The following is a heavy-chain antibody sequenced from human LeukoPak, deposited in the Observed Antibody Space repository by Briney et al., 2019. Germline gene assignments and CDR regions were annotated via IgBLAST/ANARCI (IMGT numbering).Heavy chain of an antibody. CDR3: AKSRSGSGAYGDYSFDF. CDR2: IGTAGDT. CDR1: GFTFSNYD. D-gene: IGHD4-17*01. Sequence: GGSLRLSCATSGFTFSNYDMHWVRQATGKGLEWVSTIGTAGDTYYPGSVKGRFTISRENAKNSLYLQMNSLRAGDTAIYYCAKSRSGSGAYGDYSFDFWGQGTPVTVSS. V-gene: IGHV3-13*01. J-gene: IGHJ4*02.